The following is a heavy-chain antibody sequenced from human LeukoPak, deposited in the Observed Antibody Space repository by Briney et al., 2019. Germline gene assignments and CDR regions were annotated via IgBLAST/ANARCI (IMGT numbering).Heavy chain of an antibody. V-gene: IGHV3-9*01. CDR2: ISWNSGGR. Sequence: GGSLRLSCAASGFTFDDYAMHWVRQPPGKGLEWVSGISWNSGGRAYADSVKGRFTISRDIAKNSLYLQMNSLRAEDTALYYCAKDIYREYSSSWVIDYXGQXTLXTVSS. J-gene: IGHJ4*02. D-gene: IGHD6-13*01. CDR1: GFTFDDYA. CDR3: AKDIYREYSSSWVIDY.